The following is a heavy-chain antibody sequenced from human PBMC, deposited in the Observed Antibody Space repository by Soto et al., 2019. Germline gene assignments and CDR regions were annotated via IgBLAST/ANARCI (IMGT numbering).Heavy chain of an antibody. J-gene: IGHJ4*02. CDR1: GFTFSSYG. D-gene: IGHD5-12*01. Sequence: GGSLRLSCAASGFTFSSYGMHWVRQAPGKGLEWVAVIWYDGSNKYYADSVKGRFTISRDNSKNKVYLKMNCLRAEDTAVYYCARDRCVRGYDYLRGAAYFDYWGQGTLVTVSS. V-gene: IGHV3-33*01. CDR2: IWYDGSNK. CDR3: ARDRCVRGYDYLRGAAYFDY.